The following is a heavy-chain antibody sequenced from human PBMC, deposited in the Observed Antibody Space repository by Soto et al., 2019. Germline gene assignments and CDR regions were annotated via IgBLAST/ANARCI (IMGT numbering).Heavy chain of an antibody. CDR1: GGSINSGDYS. D-gene: IGHD3-22*01. V-gene: IGHV4-30-2*01. Sequence: SETLSVTCTVSGGSINSGDYSWTWNRQPPGKGLEWIGYIYHTGTTYYNMSLKSRVTISVDRSKNQFSLKLSSVTAADTAVYYCARGINYYDSSGDSWFDPWGQGTLVTVS. J-gene: IGHJ5*02. CDR2: IYHTGTT. CDR3: ARGINYYDSSGDSWFDP.